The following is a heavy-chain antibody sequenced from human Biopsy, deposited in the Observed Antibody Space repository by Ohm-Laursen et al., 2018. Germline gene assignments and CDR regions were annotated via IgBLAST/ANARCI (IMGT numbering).Heavy chain of an antibody. V-gene: IGHV4-59*01. CDR3: ARDRGYYSDRTVPGYFDL. J-gene: IGHJ2*01. CDR2: VYYTGST. CDR1: SDSISSYY. Sequence: GTLSLTCIVSSDSISSYYWSWIRQPPGKGLQWIGCVYYTGSTDYNPSLQSRVTISVDTSKNHFSLRLRSVTPADTAIYYCARDRGYYSDRTVPGYFDLWGRGTLVTVSS. D-gene: IGHD3-22*01.